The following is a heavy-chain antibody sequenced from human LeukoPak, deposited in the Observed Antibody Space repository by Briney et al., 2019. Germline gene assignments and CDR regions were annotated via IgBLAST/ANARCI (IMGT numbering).Heavy chain of an antibody. CDR1: GGSISSYY. Sequence: SETLSLTCTVSGGSISSYYWSWIRQPPGKGLEWIGYIYYSGSTNYNPSLKSRVTVSVDTSKNQFSLKLSSVTAADTAVYYCARDKRGPILYWGQGTLVTVSS. V-gene: IGHV4-59*01. CDR2: IYYSGST. D-gene: IGHD5-12*01. J-gene: IGHJ4*02. CDR3: ARDKRGPILY.